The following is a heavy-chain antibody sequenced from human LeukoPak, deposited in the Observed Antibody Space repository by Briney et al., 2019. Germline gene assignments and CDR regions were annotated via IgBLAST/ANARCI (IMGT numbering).Heavy chain of an antibody. J-gene: IGHJ4*02. D-gene: IGHD5-18*01. CDR3: AKIQGGYSYGFWVDLGFDC. CDR2: ISGSGGST. CDR1: GFTFSSYA. V-gene: IGHV3-23*01. Sequence: PGGSLRLSCAASGFTFSSYAMSWVRQAPGKGLEWVSGISGSGGSTDYADSVKGRFTISRDNSKNTLYLQMNSLRAEDTAVYYCAKIQGGYSYGFWVDLGFDCWGQGTLVTVSS.